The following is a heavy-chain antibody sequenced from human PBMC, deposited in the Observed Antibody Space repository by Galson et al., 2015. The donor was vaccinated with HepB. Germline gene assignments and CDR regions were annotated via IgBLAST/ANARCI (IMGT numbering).Heavy chain of an antibody. V-gene: IGHV1-69*13. D-gene: IGHD6-13*01. CDR1: GGTFSSYA. CDR3: ARDRQRGSSRFDP. J-gene: IGHJ5*02. CDR2: IIPIFGTA. Sequence: SVKVSCKASGGTFSSYAISWVRQAPGQGLEWMGGIIPIFGTANYAQKFQGRVTITADESTSTAYMELSSLRSEDTAVYYCARDRQRGSSRFDPWGQGTLVTVSS.